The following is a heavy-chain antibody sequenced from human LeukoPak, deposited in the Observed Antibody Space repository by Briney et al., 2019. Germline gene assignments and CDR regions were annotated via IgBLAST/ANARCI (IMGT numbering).Heavy chain of an antibody. J-gene: IGHJ4*02. CDR3: ARREYSHGYDY. CDR2: ISGSDGTT. D-gene: IGHD5-18*01. V-gene: IGHV3-23*01. CDR1: GFTFSSYA. Sequence: GASLRLSCAASGFTFSSYAMSWVRQAPGKGVEWVSSISGSDGTTYYAGSVKGRFTISRDNSKNTLYLQMNSLRAEDTAVYYCARREYSHGYDYWGQGTLVTVSS.